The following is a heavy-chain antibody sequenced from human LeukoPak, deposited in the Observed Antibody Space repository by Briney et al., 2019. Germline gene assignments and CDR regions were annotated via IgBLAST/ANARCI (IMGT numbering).Heavy chain of an antibody. CDR3: AKGSGDFWSGYYAY. D-gene: IGHD3-3*01. J-gene: IGHJ4*02. CDR1: GFTFSSYA. CDR2: ISGSSGST. V-gene: IGHV3-23*01. Sequence: GGSLRLSCAASGFTFSSYAMSWVRQAPGKGLEWVSAISGSSGSTYYADSVKGRFTISRDNSKNTLYLQMNSLRAEDTAVYYCAKGSGDFWSGYYAYWGQGTLVTVSS.